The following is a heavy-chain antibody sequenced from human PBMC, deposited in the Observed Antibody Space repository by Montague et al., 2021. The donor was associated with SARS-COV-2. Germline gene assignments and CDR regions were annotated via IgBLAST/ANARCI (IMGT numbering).Heavy chain of an antibody. V-gene: IGHV4-59*01. CDR2: IYYSGST. CDR1: GGSTSSYY. J-gene: IGHJ4*02. Sequence: SETLSLTCTVSGGSTSSYYWSWIRQPPGKGLEWIGYIYYSGSTYYTPSLKSRVSFSVDASKNEFSLRLTSVSAADTAVYYCARGGGDYGGNPFDYWGQGTLVTVSS. D-gene: IGHD4-23*01. CDR3: ARGGGDYGGNPFDY.